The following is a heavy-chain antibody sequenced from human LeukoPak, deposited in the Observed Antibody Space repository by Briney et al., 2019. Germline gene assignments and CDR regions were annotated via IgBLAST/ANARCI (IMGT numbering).Heavy chain of an antibody. V-gene: IGHV3-53*01. Sequence: EGSLRLSCAPSGFAVSTNYMTRVRQAPGKGLEWVSGIYNDGTIFYADSVKGRFTISRDNSKNTLYLQMNSLRAEDTAVYYCAKRRDSSGCLDYWGQGTLVTVSS. CDR1: GFAVSTNY. CDR3: AKRRDSSGCLDY. D-gene: IGHD6-19*01. J-gene: IGHJ4*02. CDR2: IYNDGTI.